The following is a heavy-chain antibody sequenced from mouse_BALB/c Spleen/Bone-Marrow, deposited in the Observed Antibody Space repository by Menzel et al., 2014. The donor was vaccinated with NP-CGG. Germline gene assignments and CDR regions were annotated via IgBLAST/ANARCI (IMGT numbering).Heavy chain of an antibody. CDR2: IYPGNSDT. D-gene: IGHD3-1*01. V-gene: IGHV1-5*01. J-gene: IGHJ2*01. Sequence: VQLKESGTVLARPGAAVKMSCKASGYTFSNYWMHWVKPRPGQGLEWIGTIYPGNSDTTYNQKFKGKAKLTAVTSTSTAYMELSSLTNEDSAVYYCTTLARSDFDYWGQGTTLTVSS. CDR3: TTLARSDFDY. CDR1: GYTFSNYW.